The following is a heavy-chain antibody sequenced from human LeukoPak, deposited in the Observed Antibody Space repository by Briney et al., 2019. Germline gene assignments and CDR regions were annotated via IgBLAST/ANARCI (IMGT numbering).Heavy chain of an antibody. CDR2: FYINGDT. CDR3: AKTARTFAS. V-gene: IGHV4-4*09. Sequence: SETLSLTCTVSGDSISSFSGGGIRQAPGRGLECIGFFYINGDTSYTPSLKGRATLSLDTSKNQFSLRLTSVTAADTAVYYCAKTARTFASWGPGTLVTVSS. J-gene: IGHJ5*02. CDR1: GDSISSFS. D-gene: IGHD1-7*01.